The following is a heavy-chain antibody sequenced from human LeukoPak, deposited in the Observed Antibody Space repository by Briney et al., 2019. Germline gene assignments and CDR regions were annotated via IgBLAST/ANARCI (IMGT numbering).Heavy chain of an antibody. V-gene: IGHV1-69*05. Sequence: ASVKVSCKASGGTFSSYAISWVRQAPGQGLEWMGRIIPIFGTANYAQKFQGRVTITTDESTSTAHMELSSLRSEDTAVYYCAREDYCSGGSCYFRWQDAFDIWGQGTMVTVSS. D-gene: IGHD2-15*01. CDR2: IIPIFGTA. J-gene: IGHJ3*02. CDR1: GGTFSSYA. CDR3: AREDYCSGGSCYFRWQDAFDI.